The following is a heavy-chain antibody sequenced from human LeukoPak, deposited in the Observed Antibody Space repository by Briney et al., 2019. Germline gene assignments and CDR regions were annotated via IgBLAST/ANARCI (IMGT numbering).Heavy chain of an antibody. Sequence: GGSLKLSCAASGFTFSGSAMHWVRQASVKGLEWVGRIRSKANSYATAYAASVKGRFTISRDDSKNTAYLQMNSLKTEDTAVYYCTSLYCSSTSCSPSYGIDVWGKGTTVTVSS. CDR1: GFTFSGSA. J-gene: IGHJ6*04. D-gene: IGHD2-2*01. CDR2: IRSKANSYAT. CDR3: TSLYCSSTSCSPSYGIDV. V-gene: IGHV3-73*01.